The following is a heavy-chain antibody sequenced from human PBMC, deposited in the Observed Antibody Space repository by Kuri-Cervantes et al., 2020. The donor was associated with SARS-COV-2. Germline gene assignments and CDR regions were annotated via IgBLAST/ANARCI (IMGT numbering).Heavy chain of an antibody. Sequence: ASVKVSCKTSGYIFTDFYVHWVRQAPGQGLEWMGWINPDRGNTNYAQKFQGRVTLARDTSIRTAYMEATSLTYDDTAVYYCAREDFSSLGAPHGLDYWGQGTLVTVSS. CDR3: AREDFSSLGAPHGLDY. CDR1: GYIFTDFY. V-gene: IGHV1-2*02. D-gene: IGHD1-26*01. CDR2: INPDRGNT. J-gene: IGHJ4*02.